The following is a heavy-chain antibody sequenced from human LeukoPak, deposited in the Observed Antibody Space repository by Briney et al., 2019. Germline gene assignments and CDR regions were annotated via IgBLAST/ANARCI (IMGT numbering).Heavy chain of an antibody. V-gene: IGHV4-34*01. CDR1: GGSFGGYY. CDR3: AVEPYCSGGSCYLP. CDR2: INHSGST. J-gene: IGHJ5*02. Sequence: PSETLSLTCAVYGGSFGGYYWSWIRQPPGKGLEWIGEINHSGSTNYNPSLKSRVTISVDTSKNQFSLKLSSVTAADTAVYYCAVEPYCSGGSCYLPWGQGTLVTVSS. D-gene: IGHD2-15*01.